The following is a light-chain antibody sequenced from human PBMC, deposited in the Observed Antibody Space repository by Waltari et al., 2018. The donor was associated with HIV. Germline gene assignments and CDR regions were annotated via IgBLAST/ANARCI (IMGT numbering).Light chain of an antibody. CDR1: PRRRTN. CDR3: QQYIRWPLT. CDR2: DVS. J-gene: IGKJ4*01. Sequence: VVMTQSPATLSASPGDRATLSRRASPRRRTNIAWYLQKPGQPPRLLIYDVSTRATGISARFSGSGCGTEFTLTISSVRSEDFAIYYCQQYIRWPLTFGGGTEVEVK. V-gene: IGKV3-15*01.